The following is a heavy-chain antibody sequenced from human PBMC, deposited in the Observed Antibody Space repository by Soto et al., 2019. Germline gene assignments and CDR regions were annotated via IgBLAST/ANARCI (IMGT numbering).Heavy chain of an antibody. Sequence: ASVKVSCKASGYTFTSYDINWVRQATGQGLEWMGWMNPNSGNTGYAQKFQGRVTMTRNTSISTAYMELSSLRSEDTAVFYCARTTHSGDYYYYYMDVWGKGTTVTVSS. CDR3: ARTTHSGDYYYYYMDV. V-gene: IGHV1-8*01. D-gene: IGHD3-10*01. J-gene: IGHJ6*03. CDR2: MNPNSGNT. CDR1: GYTFTSYD.